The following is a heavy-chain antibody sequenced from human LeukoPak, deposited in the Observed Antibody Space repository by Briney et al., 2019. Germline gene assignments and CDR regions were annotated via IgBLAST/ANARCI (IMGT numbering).Heavy chain of an antibody. CDR2: IIPIFGTA. V-gene: IGHV1-69*06. D-gene: IGHD6-19*01. J-gene: IGHJ2*01. Sequence: ASVKVSCKASGGTFSSYAISWVRQAPGQGLEWMGGIIPIFGTANYAQKFQGRVTITAGKSTSTAYMELSSLRSEDTAVYYCARTVDSSGWYGYFDLWGRGTLVTVSS. CDR1: GGTFSSYA. CDR3: ARTVDSSGWYGYFDL.